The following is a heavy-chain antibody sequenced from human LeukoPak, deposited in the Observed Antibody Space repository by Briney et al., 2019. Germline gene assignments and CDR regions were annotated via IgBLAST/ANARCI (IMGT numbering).Heavy chain of an antibody. V-gene: IGHV3-33*01. CDR3: ARDPGDYVGNDAFDI. CDR1: GFTFSSYG. J-gene: IGHJ3*02. Sequence: PGGSLRLSCAASGFTFSSYGMHWVRQAPGKGLEWVAVIWYDGSNKYYADSVKGRFTASRDNSKNTVYLQMNSLRAEDTAVYYCARDPGDYVGNDAFDIWGQGTMVTVSS. D-gene: IGHD4-17*01. CDR2: IWYDGSNK.